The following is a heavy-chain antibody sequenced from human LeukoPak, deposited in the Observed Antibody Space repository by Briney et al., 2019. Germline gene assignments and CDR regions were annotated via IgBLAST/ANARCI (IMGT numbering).Heavy chain of an antibody. J-gene: IGHJ6*03. CDR3: AKDRCSNGIGCLYYYMDV. CDR1: GFTFSSYA. Sequence: GGSLRLSCAASGFTFSSYAMSWVRQAPGKGLEWVSAISGSGGSTNYADSVKGRFTISRDNSKNTLYLQMNSLTAEDTAVYYCAKDRCSNGIGCLYYYMDVWGKGSTVTIYS. CDR2: ISGSGGST. D-gene: IGHD2-8*01. V-gene: IGHV3-23*01.